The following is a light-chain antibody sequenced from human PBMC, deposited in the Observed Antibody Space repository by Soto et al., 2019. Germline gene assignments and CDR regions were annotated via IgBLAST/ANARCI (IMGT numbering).Light chain of an antibody. Sequence: DIQMTQSPSSLSASVGDRVTITCRANQTITRYLNWYQQKPGTAPKLLIYAASSLQEGVPSRFRGSGSVTDFTLTISNLQPEDFAAYSCQLSFSFPVTFGQGTKLEIK. CDR3: QLSFSFPVT. CDR1: QTITRY. CDR2: AAS. J-gene: IGKJ2*01. V-gene: IGKV1-39*01.